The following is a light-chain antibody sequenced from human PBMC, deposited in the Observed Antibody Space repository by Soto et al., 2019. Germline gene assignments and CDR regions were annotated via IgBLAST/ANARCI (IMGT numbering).Light chain of an antibody. CDR3: NSYTSTSARV. CDR2: EVS. J-gene: IGLJ3*02. Sequence: QSALTQPASVSGSPGQSITISCTGTSGDIGGYNFVSWYQQHPGKAPKVIIYEVSNRPSGVSNRFSGSKSGNTASLTISGLQAEDEPDYYSNSYTSTSARVFGGGTKLTVL. V-gene: IGLV2-14*01. CDR1: SGDIGGYNF.